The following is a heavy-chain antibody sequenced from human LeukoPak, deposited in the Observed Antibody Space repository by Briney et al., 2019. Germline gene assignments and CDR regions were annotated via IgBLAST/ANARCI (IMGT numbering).Heavy chain of an antibody. CDR1: GGSFSGYY. CDR2: INHGGST. CDR3: ARVETGTTFFDY. Sequence: SETLSLTCAVYGGSFSGYYWTWIRQPPGKGLEWIGEINHGGSTNYNPSLKSRVTISVDTSKNQFSLELSSVTAADTAVYYCARVETGTTFFDYWGQGTLVTVSS. J-gene: IGHJ4*02. V-gene: IGHV4-34*01. D-gene: IGHD1-1*01.